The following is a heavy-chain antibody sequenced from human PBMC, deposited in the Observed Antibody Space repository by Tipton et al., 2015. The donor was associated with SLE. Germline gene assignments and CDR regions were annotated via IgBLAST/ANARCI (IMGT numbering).Heavy chain of an antibody. V-gene: IGHV4-59*11. Sequence: TLSLTRTVSGGSFSIHYWSWIRQPPGQGLEWMGYIYHRGSTKYNPSLKSRGTISVDMSKNQFSLRLNSVTAADTALYYCARGRTATGWFDSWGQGTLVTVSS. CDR2: IYHRGST. CDR1: GGSFSIHY. J-gene: IGHJ5*01. D-gene: IGHD1-1*01. CDR3: ARGRTATGWFDS.